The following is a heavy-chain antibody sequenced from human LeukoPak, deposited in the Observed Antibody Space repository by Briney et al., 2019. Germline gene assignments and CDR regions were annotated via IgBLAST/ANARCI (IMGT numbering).Heavy chain of an antibody. CDR3: ATDRSHMRVVVITPFDY. V-gene: IGHV1-18*01. D-gene: IGHD3-22*01. Sequence: ASVKVSGKASGYTVTSYGISWVRQAPGQGLEWRGWISAYNGNTNYAQKLQGRVTMTTDTSTSTAYMELRSPRSDDTAVYYCATDRSHMRVVVITPFDYWGPGTLVTVSS. CDR2: ISAYNGNT. J-gene: IGHJ4*02. CDR1: GYTVTSYG.